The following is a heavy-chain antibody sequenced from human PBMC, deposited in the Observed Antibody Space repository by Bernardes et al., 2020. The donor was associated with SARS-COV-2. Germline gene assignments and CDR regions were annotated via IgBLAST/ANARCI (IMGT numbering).Heavy chain of an antibody. CDR3: ARHGVSRGAWGDY. CDR1: GFTFSSYT. J-gene: IGHJ4*02. V-gene: IGHV3-30-3*01. CDR2: ISDDGTNK. D-gene: IGHD2-8*01. Sequence: GGSLRLSRAASGFTFSSYTIHWVRQAPGKGLEWVAVISDDGTNKFYADSVKGRFTISRDNSKKTLYLQMNSLRSEDTAVYYCARHGVSRGAWGDYWGQGTLVTVSS.